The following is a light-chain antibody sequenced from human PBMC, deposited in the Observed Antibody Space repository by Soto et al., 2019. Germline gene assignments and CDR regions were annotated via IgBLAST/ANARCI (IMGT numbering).Light chain of an antibody. CDR3: QQYNRNPLT. CDR2: ETS. Sequence: DIQMTQSPSTLSASVGDRVTITCRASQSFSTWLAWYQQKPGKAPNLLIYETSILESGVPSRFSGSGSGTEFTLTLSSLQPDDFAIYYCQQYNRNPLTFGGGPKVEI. J-gene: IGKJ4*01. CDR1: QSFSTW. V-gene: IGKV1-5*03.